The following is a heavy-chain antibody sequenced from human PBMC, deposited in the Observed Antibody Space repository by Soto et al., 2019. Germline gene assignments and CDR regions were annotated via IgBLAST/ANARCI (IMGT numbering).Heavy chain of an antibody. CDR3: ARGRPYYYDSSGYFNQH. D-gene: IGHD3-22*01. J-gene: IGHJ1*01. Sequence: AGSLRLSCAASGFTSSSYSMNWVRQAPGKGLEWVSYISSSSSTIYYADSVKGRFTISRDNAKNSLYLQMNSLRDEDTAVYYCARGRPYYYDSSGYFNQHWGQGTLVTVSS. CDR2: ISSSSSTI. V-gene: IGHV3-48*02. CDR1: GFTSSSYS.